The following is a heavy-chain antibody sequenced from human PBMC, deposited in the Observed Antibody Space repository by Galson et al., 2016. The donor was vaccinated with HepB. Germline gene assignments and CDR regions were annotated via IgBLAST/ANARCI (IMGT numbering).Heavy chain of an antibody. V-gene: IGHV3-53*01. J-gene: IGHJ4*02. D-gene: IGHD1-26*01. CDR3: ARGQAGWDQMHLFDY. CDR1: GFSVSSNY. Sequence: SLRLSCAASGFSVSSNYMSWVRQAPGKGLEWVSVIHPVGSTYYTDSARGRFIISRDNSKNTLDLQLNSLRVEDTAVYYCARGQAGWDQMHLFDYWGQGGLVTVSS. CDR2: IHPVGST.